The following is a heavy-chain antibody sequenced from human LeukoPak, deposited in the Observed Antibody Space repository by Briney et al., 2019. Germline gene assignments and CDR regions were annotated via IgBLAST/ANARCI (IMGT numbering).Heavy chain of an antibody. CDR1: GGSISSSSYY. D-gene: IGHD2-2*01. Sequence: PSETLPLTCTVSGGSISSSSYYWGWIRQPPGKGLEWIGSIYYSGSTYYNPSLKSRVTISVDTSKNQFSLKLSSVTAADTAVYYCARAVVVPAADSVVVDYWGQETLVTVSS. CDR2: IYYSGST. CDR3: ARAVVVPAADSVVVDY. J-gene: IGHJ4*02. V-gene: IGHV4-39*07.